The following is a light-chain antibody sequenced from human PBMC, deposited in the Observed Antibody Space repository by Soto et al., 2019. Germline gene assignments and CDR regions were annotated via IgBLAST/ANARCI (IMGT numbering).Light chain of an antibody. Sequence: QSALTQPASVSGSPGQSITISCTGTSSDVGSYNVVSWYQQHPGKAPKLIIYEGSKRPSGVANRFSGSNSGNTASLTISGLHAEDEADYYCCSYAGSLYVFGTGTKVTVL. J-gene: IGLJ1*01. CDR3: CSYAGSLYV. V-gene: IGLV2-23*01. CDR1: SSDVGSYNV. CDR2: EGS.